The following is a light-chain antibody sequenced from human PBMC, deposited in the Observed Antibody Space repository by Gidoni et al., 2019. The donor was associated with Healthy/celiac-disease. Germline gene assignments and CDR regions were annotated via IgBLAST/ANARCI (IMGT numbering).Light chain of an antibody. CDR1: QSVSSN. CDR2: GAS. CDR3: QQYNNWPQT. Sequence: EIVMTQSPATLSASPGERATLSCRASQSVSSNLAWYQQKPGQAPRLLIYGASTRATGIPARFSGSGSGTEFTLTISSLQSEDFAVYYCQQYNNWPQTFGQGTKLEIK. V-gene: IGKV3-15*01. J-gene: IGKJ2*01.